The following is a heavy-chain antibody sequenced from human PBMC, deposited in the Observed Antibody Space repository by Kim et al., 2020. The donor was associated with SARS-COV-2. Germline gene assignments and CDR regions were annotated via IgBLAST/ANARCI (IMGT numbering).Heavy chain of an antibody. CDR2: INPNSGGT. D-gene: IGHD4-17*01. CDR1: GYTFTGYY. CDR3: ARDDGYGDTWSNAFDI. J-gene: IGHJ3*02. Sequence: ASVKVSCKASGYTFTGYYMHWVRQAPGQGLEWMGWINPNSGGTNYAQKFQGRVTMTRDTSISTAYMELSRLRSDDTAVYYCARDDGYGDTWSNAFDIWGQGTMVTVSS. V-gene: IGHV1-2*02.